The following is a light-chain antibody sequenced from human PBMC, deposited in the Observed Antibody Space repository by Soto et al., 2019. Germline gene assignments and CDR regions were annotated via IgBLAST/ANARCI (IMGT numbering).Light chain of an antibody. CDR1: QSISSW. J-gene: IGKJ1*01. CDR3: QQYNSYPS. CDR2: DAS. V-gene: IGKV1-5*01. Sequence: DIQMTQSPSTLSASVGDRVTITCRASQSISSWLAWYQQKPGKAPKLLIYDASSLESGVPSRFKGSGSVTEFTLTIISLQPDDFATYYCQQYNSYPSFGQGTKVEIK.